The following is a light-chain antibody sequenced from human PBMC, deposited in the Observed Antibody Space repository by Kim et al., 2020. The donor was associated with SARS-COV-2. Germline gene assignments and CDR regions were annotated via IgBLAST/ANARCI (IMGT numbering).Light chain of an antibody. CDR3: QQYIDWPIT. V-gene: IGKV3-15*01. CDR1: QSVSSN. J-gene: IGKJ5*01. CDR2: GAS. Sequence: VSPGERATRSCRASQSVSSNLAWYQQRAGQAPRLLIYGASARATGIPDRFSGSGSGTDFTLTISSLQSEDFVVYYCQQYIDWPITFGQGTRLEIK.